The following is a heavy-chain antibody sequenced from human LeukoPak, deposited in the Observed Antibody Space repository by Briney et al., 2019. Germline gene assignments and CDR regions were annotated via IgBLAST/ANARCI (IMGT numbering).Heavy chain of an antibody. D-gene: IGHD5-18*01. CDR1: GGSISSYY. V-gene: IGHV4-59*01. CDR2: IYYSGST. Sequence: SETLSLTCTVSGGSISSYYWSWIRQPPGKGLEWIGYIYYSGSTNYNSSLKSRVTISVDTSKNQFSLKLSSVTAADTAVYYCARSLLDTAMFQHWGQGTLVTVSS. CDR3: ARSLLDTAMFQH. J-gene: IGHJ1*01.